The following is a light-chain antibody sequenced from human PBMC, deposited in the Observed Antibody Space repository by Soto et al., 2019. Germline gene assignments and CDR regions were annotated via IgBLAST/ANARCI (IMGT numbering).Light chain of an antibody. CDR1: QSISSW. Sequence: DIQMTQSPSTLSASVGDRVTITCRASQSISSWLAWYQQKPGKAPKLLIYDASSLESGVPSRFSGSGSGKEFTLNIRSLQPDDFANYYCQQYNSYSPYTFGQGTKVDIK. V-gene: IGKV1-5*01. CDR2: DAS. CDR3: QQYNSYSPYT. J-gene: IGKJ2*01.